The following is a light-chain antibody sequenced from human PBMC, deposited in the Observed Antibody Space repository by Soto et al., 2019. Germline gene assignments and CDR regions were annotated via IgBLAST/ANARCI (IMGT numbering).Light chain of an antibody. CDR2: GAS. CDR1: QSISSNY. CDR3: QQYGGSPT. V-gene: IGKV3-20*01. J-gene: IGKJ4*01. Sequence: EIVLTQSPGTLSLSPGERATLSCRASQSISSNYLAWYQQKPGQAPRLLIYGASRRATGIPDRFSGSGSGTDFTLTISRLEFEDFAVYYCQQYGGSPTFGGGTKVEIK.